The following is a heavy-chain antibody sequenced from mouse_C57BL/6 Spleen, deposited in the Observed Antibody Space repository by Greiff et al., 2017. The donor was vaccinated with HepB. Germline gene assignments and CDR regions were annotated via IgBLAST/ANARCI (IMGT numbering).Heavy chain of an antibody. D-gene: IGHD1-1*01. Sequence: VHVKQSGAELVKPGASVKLSCTASGFNIKDYYMHWVKQRTEQGLEWIGRIDPEDGETKYAPKFQGKATIPADTSSNTAYLQLSSLTSEDTAVYYCARDYGWQRYYAMDYWGQGTSVTVSS. CDR1: GFNIKDYY. J-gene: IGHJ4*01. V-gene: IGHV14-2*01. CDR2: IDPEDGET. CDR3: ARDYGWQRYYAMDY.